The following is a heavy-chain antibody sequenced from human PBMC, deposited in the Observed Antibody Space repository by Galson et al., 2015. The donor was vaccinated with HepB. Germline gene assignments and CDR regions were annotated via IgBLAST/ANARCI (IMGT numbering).Heavy chain of an antibody. Sequence: SLRLSCAASGFTFSSYSMNWVRQAPGKGLEWVSSISSSSSYIYYADSVKGRFTISRDNAKNSLYLQMNSLRAEDTAVYYCASDFPLPAATFDYWGQGTLVTVSS. D-gene: IGHD2-2*01. CDR3: ASDFPLPAATFDY. CDR2: ISSSSSYI. CDR1: GFTFSSYS. J-gene: IGHJ4*02. V-gene: IGHV3-21*01.